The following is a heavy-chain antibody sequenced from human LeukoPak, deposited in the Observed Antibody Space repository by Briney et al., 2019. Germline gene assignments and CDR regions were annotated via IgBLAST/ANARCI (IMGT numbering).Heavy chain of an antibody. CDR1: GFTVSSNY. J-gene: IGHJ4*02. CDR2: IYSGGST. CDR3: ARGHYDVLAASYKWTPDY. Sequence: GGSLRLSCAASGFTVSSNYMSWVRQAPGKGLEWVSDIYSGGSTYYADSVKGRFTTSRDNAKNSLSLQLNSLRVEDTAVYYCARGHYDVLAASYKWTPDYWGQGTLVTVSS. D-gene: IGHD3-9*01. V-gene: IGHV3-66*01.